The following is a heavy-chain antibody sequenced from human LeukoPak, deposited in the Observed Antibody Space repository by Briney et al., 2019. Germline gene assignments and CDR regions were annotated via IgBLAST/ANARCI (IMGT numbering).Heavy chain of an antibody. J-gene: IGHJ4*02. D-gene: IGHD4-17*01. CDR3: ARDEPDYGDYGLFDY. V-gene: IGHV3-30*04. CDR2: MSSDGSNK. Sequence: PGGSLSLSCAPSVLTLTRYAMQWVRHAPGKGLEWVAFMSSDGSNKYYADSVKGRFTISRDNSKNTLYLQMNSLRAEDTAVYYCARDEPDYGDYGLFDYWGQGTLVTVSS. CDR1: VLTLTRYA.